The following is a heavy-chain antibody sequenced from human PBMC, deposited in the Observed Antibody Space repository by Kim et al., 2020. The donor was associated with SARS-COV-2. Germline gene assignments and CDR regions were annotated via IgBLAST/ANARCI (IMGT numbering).Heavy chain of an antibody. CDR2: ISYDGSNK. Sequence: GGSLRLSCAASGFTFSSYAMHWVRQAPGKGLEWVAVISYDGSNKYYVDSVKGRFTISRDNSKNTLYLQMNSLRAEDTAVYYCARDRGSSWPNYFDYWGQGTLVTVSS. D-gene: IGHD6-13*01. CDR3: ARDRGSSWPNYFDY. J-gene: IGHJ4*02. V-gene: IGHV3-30*04. CDR1: GFTFSSYA.